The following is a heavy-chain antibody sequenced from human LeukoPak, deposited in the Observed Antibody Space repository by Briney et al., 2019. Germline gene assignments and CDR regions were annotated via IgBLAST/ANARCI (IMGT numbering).Heavy chain of an antibody. D-gene: IGHD6-19*01. CDR2: ISSSGSTI. CDR1: GFTFSSYE. V-gene: IGHV3-48*03. Sequence: GGSLRLSCAASGFTFSSYEMNWVRQAPGKGLEWVSYISSSGSTIYYADSVKGRFTISRDNAKNSLYLQMNSLRAEDTAVYYCARGERSIAVAGTWFDPWGQGTLVTVSS. CDR3: ARGERSIAVAGTWFDP. J-gene: IGHJ5*02.